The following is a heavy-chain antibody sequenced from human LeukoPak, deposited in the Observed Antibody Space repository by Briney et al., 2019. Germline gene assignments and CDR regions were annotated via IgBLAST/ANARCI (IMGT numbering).Heavy chain of an antibody. CDR2: IYHSGST. J-gene: IGHJ3*02. D-gene: IGHD3-16*01. CDR1: GGSISSGGYS. Sequence: PSETLSLTCAVSGGSISSGGYSWSWIRQPPGKGLEWTGYIYHSGSTYYNPSLKSRVTISVDRSKDQFSLKLSSVTAADTAVYYCARGGGSFDAFDIWGQGTMVTVSS. CDR3: ARGGGSFDAFDI. V-gene: IGHV4-30-2*01.